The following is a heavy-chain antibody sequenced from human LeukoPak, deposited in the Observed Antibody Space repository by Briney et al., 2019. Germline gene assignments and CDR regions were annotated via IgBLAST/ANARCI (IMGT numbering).Heavy chain of an antibody. J-gene: IGHJ4*02. V-gene: IGHV4-61*02. CDR1: GGSISSGSYY. Sequence: PSQTLSLTCTVSGGSISSGSYYWSWIRQPAGKGLEWIGRIYTSGSTNYNPSLKSRVTISVDTSKNQFSLKLSSVTAADTAVYSCAREVTMVRGVILPTLDYWGQGTLVTVSS. CDR3: AREVTMVRGVILPTLDY. CDR2: IYTSGST. D-gene: IGHD3-10*01.